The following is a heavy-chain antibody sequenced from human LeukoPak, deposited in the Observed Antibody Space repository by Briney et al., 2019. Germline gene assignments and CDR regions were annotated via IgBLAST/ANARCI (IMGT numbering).Heavy chain of an antibody. V-gene: IGHV3-23*01. CDR3: AKDQAPLPGVSDDAFDI. J-gene: IGHJ3*02. CDR1: GFTFRSYA. CDR2: ISGSGGST. Sequence: GGSLRLSCAASGFTFRSYAMSWVREAPGKGLEWDSAISGSGGSTYYADSVKGRFTISRDNSKNTLYLQMNSLRAEDTAVYYCAKDQAPLPGVSDDAFDIWGQGTMVTVSS. D-gene: IGHD7-27*01.